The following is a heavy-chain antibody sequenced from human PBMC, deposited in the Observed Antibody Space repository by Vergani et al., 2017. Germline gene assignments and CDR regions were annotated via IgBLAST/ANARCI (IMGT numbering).Heavy chain of an antibody. CDR1: GFTFSGSA. Sequence: EVQLVESGGGLVQPGGSLTLSCAASGFTFSGSAMHWLRQTSGKGLGWFGRISDKTYTYATAYVMLVKGRFIISRDDSKKTAYLQMNRLTIENTAVYYCYHDFWAGYEAGDVRGKGTTVTVSS. V-gene: IGHV3-73*02. J-gene: IGHJ6*01. CDR3: YHDFWAGYEAGDV. D-gene: IGHD3-3*01. CDR2: ISDKTYTYAT.